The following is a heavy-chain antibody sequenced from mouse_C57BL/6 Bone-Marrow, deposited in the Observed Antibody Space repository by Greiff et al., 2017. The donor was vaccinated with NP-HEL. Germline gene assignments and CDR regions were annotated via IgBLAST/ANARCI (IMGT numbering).Heavy chain of an antibody. V-gene: IGHV14-3*01. J-gene: IGHJ1*03. CDR3: ARGGYYGSSYYWYFDV. CDR2: IDPGNGNI. Sequence: EVQLQQSVAELVRPGASVKLSCTASGFKIKNPYMNWVKQRPEKGLEWIGRIDPGNGNIKYAPKFQGKATITADKSSNTAYLQLSSLTSEDTAIYYCARGGYYGSSYYWYFDVWGTGTTVTVSS. CDR1: GFKIKNPY. D-gene: IGHD1-1*01.